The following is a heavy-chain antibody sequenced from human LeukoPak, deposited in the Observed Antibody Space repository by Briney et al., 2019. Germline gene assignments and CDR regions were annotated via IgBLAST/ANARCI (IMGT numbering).Heavy chain of an antibody. CDR2: ISYDGSNK. J-gene: IGHJ4*02. D-gene: IGHD5-18*01. Sequence: GGSLRLSCAASGFTFSSYAMHWVRQAPGKGLEWVAVISYDGSNKYYADSVKGRFTISRDNAKNTLYLQMDSLRAEDTAVYYCARGGGYSYGSFDYWDQGTLVTVSS. CDR1: GFTFSSYA. CDR3: ARGGGYSYGSFDY. V-gene: IGHV3-30*04.